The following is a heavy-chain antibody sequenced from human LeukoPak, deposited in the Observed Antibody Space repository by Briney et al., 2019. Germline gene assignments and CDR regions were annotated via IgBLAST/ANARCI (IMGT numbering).Heavy chain of an antibody. CDR3: AKDKRVLGSGSRFDY. D-gene: IGHD3-10*01. CDR1: GFTFSSYA. CDR2: ISGSGGST. Sequence: GGSLRLSCAASGFTFSSYAMSWVRQAPGKGLEWVSAISGSGGSTYYADSVKGRFTISRDNSKNTLYLQMNSLRAEDTAVYYCAKDKRVLGSGSRFDYWGQGTLVTVSS. V-gene: IGHV3-23*01. J-gene: IGHJ4*02.